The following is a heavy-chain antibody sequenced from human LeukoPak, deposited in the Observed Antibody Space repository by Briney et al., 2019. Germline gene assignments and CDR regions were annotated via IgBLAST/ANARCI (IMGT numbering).Heavy chain of an antibody. CDR3: ARVSYDILTGYSPLDY. Sequence: QPGRSLRLSCAASGFTFSSFAMTWVRQAPGKGLEWVSYISSGGSTIYYADSVKGRFTISRDNAENSLYLQMNSLRAEDTAVYYCARVSYDILTGYSPLDYWGQGTLVTVSS. CDR1: GFTFSSFA. D-gene: IGHD3-9*01. J-gene: IGHJ4*02. CDR2: ISSGGSTI. V-gene: IGHV3-48*04.